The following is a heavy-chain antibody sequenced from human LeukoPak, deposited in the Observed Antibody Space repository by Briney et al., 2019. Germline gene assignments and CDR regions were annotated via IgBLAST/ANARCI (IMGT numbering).Heavy chain of an antibody. CDR2: ISYDGSNK. D-gene: IGHD6-13*01. V-gene: IGHV3-30*18. Sequence: GGSLRLSCAASGFTFSSYGMHWVRQAPGKGLEWVVVISYDGSNKYYADSVKGRFTISRDNSKNTLYQQMNSLRAEDTAVYYCAKDLPIAAAGIDYWGQGTLVTVSS. J-gene: IGHJ4*02. CDR1: GFTFSSYG. CDR3: AKDLPIAAAGIDY.